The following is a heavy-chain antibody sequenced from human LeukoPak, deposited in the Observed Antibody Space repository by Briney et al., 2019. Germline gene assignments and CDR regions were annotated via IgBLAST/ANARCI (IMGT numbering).Heavy chain of an antibody. Sequence: PSETLSLTCTVSGGSISSYYWSWIRQPPGKGLEWIGEINHSGSTNYNPSLKSRVTISVDTSKNQFSLKLSSVTAADTAVYYCARGWGWGIVVVPAAGHFDYWGQGTLVTVSS. V-gene: IGHV4-34*01. J-gene: IGHJ4*02. CDR3: ARGWGWGIVVVPAAGHFDY. CDR2: INHSGST. D-gene: IGHD2-2*01. CDR1: GGSISSYY.